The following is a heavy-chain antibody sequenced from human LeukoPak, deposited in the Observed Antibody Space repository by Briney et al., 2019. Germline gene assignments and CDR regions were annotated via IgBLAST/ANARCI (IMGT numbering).Heavy chain of an antibody. V-gene: IGHV3-66*01. D-gene: IGHD3-22*01. CDR1: GFTFSSYG. CDR3: ARVDTYYYDSSGYDYFDY. Sequence: GGSLRLSCAASGFTFSSYGMSWVRQAPGKGLEWVSVIFSGGSTYYADSVKGRFTISRDNSKNTVYLQMNSLRAGDTAVYYCARVDTYYYDSSGYDYFDYWGQGTLVTVSS. CDR2: IFSGGST. J-gene: IGHJ4*02.